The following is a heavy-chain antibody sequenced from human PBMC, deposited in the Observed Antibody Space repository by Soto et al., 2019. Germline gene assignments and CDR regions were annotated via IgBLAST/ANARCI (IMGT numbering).Heavy chain of an antibody. Sequence: QEQVQQWGAGLLKPSETLSLTCAVHGDSFSGYYCSWIRQSPGKGLEWIGEIDHSGSANYNPSLTSRVSMSVDTSSQQVSLKLSSVTAADTAVYYCARRIAMIVVVFDSWGQGTLVTVSS. CDR1: GDSFSGYY. J-gene: IGHJ4*02. CDR3: ARRIAMIVVVFDS. CDR2: IDHSGSA. V-gene: IGHV4-34*01. D-gene: IGHD3-22*01.